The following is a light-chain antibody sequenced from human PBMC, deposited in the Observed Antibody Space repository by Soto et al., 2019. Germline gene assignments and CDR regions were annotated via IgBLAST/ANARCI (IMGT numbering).Light chain of an antibody. CDR3: SSYSSSIDLSI. J-gene: IGLJ2*01. Sequence: QSALTQPASVSGSPGQSITISCTGTSSDVVGYNYVSWYQHHPGKAPKLMIYDVNNRPSGVSNRFSGSKSGNTASLRISGLQADDEADYYCSSYSSSIDLSIFGGGTKLTVL. CDR1: SSDVVGYNY. V-gene: IGLV2-14*01. CDR2: DVN.